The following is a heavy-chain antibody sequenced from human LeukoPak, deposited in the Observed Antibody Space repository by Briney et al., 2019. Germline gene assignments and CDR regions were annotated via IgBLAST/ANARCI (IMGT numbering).Heavy chain of an antibody. CDR2: ISGSGGST. CDR1: GFTFSSYA. J-gene: IGHJ4*02. D-gene: IGHD6-19*01. V-gene: IGHV3-23*01. Sequence: GGSLRLSCAASGFTFSSYAMTWVRQAPGKGLEWVSTISGSGGSTHYADSVKGRFTISRDNSKNTLYLQMHGLRADDTAVYYCAKDQFLVVAGTIGYFDYWGQGTLVTVSA. CDR3: AKDQFLVVAGTIGYFDY.